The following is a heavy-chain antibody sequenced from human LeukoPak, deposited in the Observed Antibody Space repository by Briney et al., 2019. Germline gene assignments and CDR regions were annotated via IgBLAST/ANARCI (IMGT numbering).Heavy chain of an antibody. D-gene: IGHD6-13*01. Sequence: GESLKISCKGSGYSFTSYWIGWVRQMPGKGLEWMGIIYPGDSDTRYSPSFQGQVTISADKSISTAYLQWSSLKASDAAMYYRARHHVPGWQQLAMPLDYWGQGTLVTVSS. CDR1: GYSFTSYW. J-gene: IGHJ4*02. V-gene: IGHV5-51*01. CDR3: ARHHVPGWQQLAMPLDY. CDR2: IYPGDSDT.